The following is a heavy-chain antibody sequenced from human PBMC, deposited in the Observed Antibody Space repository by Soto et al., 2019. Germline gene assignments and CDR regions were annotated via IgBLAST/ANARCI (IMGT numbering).Heavy chain of an antibody. Sequence: TLRLSCAASGLMFSNFGMDCVRQAPGKGLEWVAVIAYDGSDEYYADSVKGRFTVSRDNSKDTLYLQMNSLRAEDTGLYYCAKGRAYGSSSVLYMDVWGRGTTVTVSS. V-gene: IGHV3-30*18. CDR3: AKGRAYGSSSVLYMDV. CDR1: GLMFSNFG. CDR2: IAYDGSDE. D-gene: IGHD6-6*01. J-gene: IGHJ6*02.